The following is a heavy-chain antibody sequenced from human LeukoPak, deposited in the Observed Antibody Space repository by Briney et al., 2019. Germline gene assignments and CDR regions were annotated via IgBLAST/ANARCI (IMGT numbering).Heavy chain of an antibody. CDR3: ARYYSGSYLI. J-gene: IGHJ4*02. D-gene: IGHD1-26*01. CDR1: GFTFSSYS. V-gene: IGHV3-7*01. CDR2: IKQDGSEK. Sequence: GGSLRLSCAASGFTFSSYSMNWVRQAPGKGLEWVANIKQDGSEKYYVDSVKGRFTISRDNAKNSLYLQMNSLRAEDTAVYYCARYYSGSYLIWGQGTLVTVSS.